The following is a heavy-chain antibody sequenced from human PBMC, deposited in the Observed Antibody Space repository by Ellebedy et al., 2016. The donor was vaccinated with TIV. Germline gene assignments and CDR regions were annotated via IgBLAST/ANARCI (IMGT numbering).Heavy chain of an antibody. J-gene: IGHJ3*01. V-gene: IGHV3-74*01. CDR3: ARDTVEVPSGDAFDL. CDR2: INSDGSST. CDR1: GFTFSSYW. Sequence: PGGSLRLSCAASGFTFSSYWMHWVRQAPGKGLVWVSRINSDGSSTSYADSVKGRFVISRDNARKSLYLQMNNLRVGDTAVYYCARDTVEVPSGDAFDLWGQGTTVTVSS. D-gene: IGHD2-2*01.